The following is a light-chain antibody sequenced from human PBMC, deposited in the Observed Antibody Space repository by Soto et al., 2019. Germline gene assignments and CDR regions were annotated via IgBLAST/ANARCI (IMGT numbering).Light chain of an antibody. CDR3: QQSYSTSWT. Sequence: IHMTQSPSSLSASLGDRVTITFRASQGINNYLAWYQQKPGKVPKLLIYAASSLQSGVPSRFSGSGSGTDFTLTISSLQPEDFATYYCQQSYSTSWTFGQGTKVDIK. V-gene: IGKV1-39*01. J-gene: IGKJ1*01. CDR1: QGINNY. CDR2: AAS.